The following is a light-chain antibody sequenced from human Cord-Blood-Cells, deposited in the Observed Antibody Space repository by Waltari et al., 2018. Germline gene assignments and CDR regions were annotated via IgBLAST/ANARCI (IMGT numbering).Light chain of an antibody. CDR1: QSISSY. CDR3: QQSYSTPPLT. Sequence: DIQMTQSPSSLSASVGDRVTITCRASQSISSYLNWYQQKPGKAPKLLIYAASSLQRGVPSRFSGSGSGTDFTLTSSSLQPEDFATYYCQQSYSTPPLTFGGGTKVEIK. CDR2: AAS. J-gene: IGKJ4*01. V-gene: IGKV1-39*01.